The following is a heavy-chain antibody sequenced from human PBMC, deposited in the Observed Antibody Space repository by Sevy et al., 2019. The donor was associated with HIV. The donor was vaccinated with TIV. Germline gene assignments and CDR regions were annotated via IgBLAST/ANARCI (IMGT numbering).Heavy chain of an antibody. V-gene: IGHV1-8*01. CDR2: MNPNSGNT. D-gene: IGHD3-10*01. J-gene: IGHJ6*02. CDR1: GYTFTSYD. Sequence: ASVKVSCKASGYTFTSYDINWVRQATGQGLEWMGWMNPNSGNTGYAQKFQGRVTMTRNTSISTAYVELSSLRSEDTAVYYWAVLWFGELSRYYYYYGMDVWGQGTTVTVSS. CDR3: AVLWFGELSRYYYYYGMDV.